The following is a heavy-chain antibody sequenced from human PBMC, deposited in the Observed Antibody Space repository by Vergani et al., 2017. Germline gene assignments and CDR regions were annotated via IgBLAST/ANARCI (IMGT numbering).Heavy chain of an antibody. J-gene: IGHJ6*02. D-gene: IGHD5-18*01. Sequence: QVQLQESGPGLVKPSETLSLTCAVYGGSFSGYYWSWIRQPPGKGLEWIGEINHSGSTNYNPSLKSRVTISVDTSKNQFSLKLSSVTAADTAVYYCAKGGYSYGPAYGMDVWGQGTTVTVSS. V-gene: IGHV4-34*01. CDR3: AKGGYSYGPAYGMDV. CDR2: INHSGST. CDR1: GGSFSGYY.